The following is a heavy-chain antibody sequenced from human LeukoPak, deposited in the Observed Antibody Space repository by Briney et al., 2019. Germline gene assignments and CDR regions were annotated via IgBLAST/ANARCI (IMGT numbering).Heavy chain of an antibody. J-gene: IGHJ5*02. Sequence: ASVKVSCKASGGTFSSYAISWVRQAPGQGLEWMGGIIPIFGTANYAQKFQGRVTITADESTSTAYMELSSLRSEDTAAYYCARAPTYDSSGYSLSWGQGTLVTVSS. CDR2: IIPIFGTA. CDR1: GGTFSSYA. V-gene: IGHV1-69*13. CDR3: ARAPTYDSSGYSLS. D-gene: IGHD3-22*01.